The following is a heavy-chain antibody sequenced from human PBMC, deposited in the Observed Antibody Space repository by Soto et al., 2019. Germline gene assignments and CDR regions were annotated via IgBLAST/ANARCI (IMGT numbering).Heavy chain of an antibody. CDR1: GGSVSSGSYY. CDR3: ARGTGESYYYYGMDV. J-gene: IGHJ6*02. Sequence: QVQLQESGPGLVKPSETLSLTCTVSGGSVSSGSYYWSWIRQPPGKGLEWIGYIYYSGSTNYNPSLKSRVTISVDTSKNQFSLKLSSVTAADTAVYCCARGTGESYYYYGMDVWGQGTTVTVSS. V-gene: IGHV4-61*01. D-gene: IGHD7-27*01. CDR2: IYYSGST.